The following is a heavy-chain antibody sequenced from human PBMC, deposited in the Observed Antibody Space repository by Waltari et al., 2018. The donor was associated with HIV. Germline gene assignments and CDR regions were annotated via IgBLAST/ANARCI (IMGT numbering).Heavy chain of an antibody. CDR3: ARDYNYAPDY. CDR1: GFTFKNFA. D-gene: IGHD5-18*01. Sequence: QVQLVESGGGVVQPGRSLRLSCAASGFTFKNFAMNWVRQAPGKGLEVVGNIYYDGSKKFYGDSGRGRFTISRDNSKQILYLQMNSLRVEDTALYYCARDYNYAPDYWGQGTLVVVSS. J-gene: IGHJ4*02. V-gene: IGHV3-33*01. CDR2: IYYDGSKK.